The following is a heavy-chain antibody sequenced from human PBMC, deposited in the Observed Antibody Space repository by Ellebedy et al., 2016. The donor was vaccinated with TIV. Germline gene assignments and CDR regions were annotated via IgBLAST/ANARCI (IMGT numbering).Heavy chain of an antibody. V-gene: IGHV4-59*01. J-gene: IGHJ5*02. D-gene: IGHD3-22*01. Sequence: PSETLSLTCTVSGGSIGSDYWTWIRQSPGKGLEWIGYVFPSGNTNYNPSLRSRLTISIHTSKSQFSLTLTSVTAADTAVYFCARVTRPVNMINPHTWFDPWGQGTLVTVSS. CDR1: GGSIGSDY. CDR3: ARVTRPVNMINPHTWFDP. CDR2: VFPSGNT.